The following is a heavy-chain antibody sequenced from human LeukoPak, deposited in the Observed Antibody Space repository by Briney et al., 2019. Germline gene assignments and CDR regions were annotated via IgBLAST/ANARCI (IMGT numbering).Heavy chain of an antibody. Sequence: PGGSLRVSCAASGFTFSDYYMSWIRQAPGKGLEWVSYISGSGSTIYYADSVKGRFTISRDNAKNSLYLQMNSLRAEDTAVYYCARSPGGGSYYFDYWGQGTLVTVSS. J-gene: IGHJ4*02. CDR1: GFTFSDYY. V-gene: IGHV3-11*01. CDR2: ISGSGSTI. D-gene: IGHD2-15*01. CDR3: ARSPGGGSYYFDY.